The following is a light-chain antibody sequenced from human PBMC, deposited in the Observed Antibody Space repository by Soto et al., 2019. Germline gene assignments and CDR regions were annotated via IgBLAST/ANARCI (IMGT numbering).Light chain of an antibody. J-gene: IGLJ2*01. Sequence: SSELTQPPSVSVSPGQTASITCSGDKLGDKYACWYQQKPGQSPVLVIYQDKKRPSGIPERFSGSNSGNTATLTISGTQAMDEADYYCQAWDSRTVIFGGGTKLTVL. CDR2: QDK. CDR1: KLGDKY. CDR3: QAWDSRTVI. V-gene: IGLV3-1*01.